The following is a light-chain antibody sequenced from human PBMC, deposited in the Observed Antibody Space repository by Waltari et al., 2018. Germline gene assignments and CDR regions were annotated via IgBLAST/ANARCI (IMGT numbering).Light chain of an antibody. V-gene: IGKV3-20*01. CDR3: QQYGDSPLT. CDR2: GAS. Sequence: IVLTQSPGTLSLSPGERATLSCRASQSVRSTYLAWYQQKPGQAPRLLIYGASNRATGIRFSGSGSGTDFILTISRLEPEDFAVYFCQQYGDSPLTSGGGTKVEIK. J-gene: IGKJ4*01. CDR1: QSVRSTY.